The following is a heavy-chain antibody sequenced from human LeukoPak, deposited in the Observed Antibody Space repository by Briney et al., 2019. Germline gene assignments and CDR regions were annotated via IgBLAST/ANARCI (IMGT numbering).Heavy chain of an antibody. Sequence: SVKVSCKASVGTFSSYTISWVRQAPGQGLEWMGRIIPILGIANYAQKFQSRVTITADKSTSTAYMELSSLRSEDTAVYCCARTNTTGTTGGWFDPWGQGTLVTVSS. V-gene: IGHV1-69*02. D-gene: IGHD1-1*01. J-gene: IGHJ5*02. CDR2: IIPILGIA. CDR1: VGTFSSYT. CDR3: ARTNTTGTTGGWFDP.